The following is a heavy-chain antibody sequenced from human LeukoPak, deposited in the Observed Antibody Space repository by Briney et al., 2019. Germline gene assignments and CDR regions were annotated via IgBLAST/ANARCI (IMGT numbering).Heavy chain of an antibody. V-gene: IGHV1-2*02. J-gene: IGHJ6*02. Sequence: ASVKVSCKASRYTFTGYYMHWVRQAPGQGLEWMGWINPNSGGTNYAQKFQGRVTMTRDTSISTAYMELSRLRSDDTAVYYCARGHYYGSGTPLDYYYGMDVWGQGTTVTVSS. D-gene: IGHD3-10*01. CDR1: RYTFTGYY. CDR2: INPNSGGT. CDR3: ARGHYYGSGTPLDYYYGMDV.